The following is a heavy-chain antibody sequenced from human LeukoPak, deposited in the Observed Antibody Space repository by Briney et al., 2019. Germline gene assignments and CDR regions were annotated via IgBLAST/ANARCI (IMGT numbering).Heavy chain of an antibody. Sequence: GGSLRLSCEASGLTFSSYAMHWVRKAQGKGLEWVAVISYDGSNKYYADSVKGRFTISRDNSKNTLYLQMNSLRAEDTAVYYCARDGDIAAAAPYYYGMDVWGQGTTVTVSS. CDR1: GLTFSSYA. CDR3: ARDGDIAAAAPYYYGMDV. CDR2: ISYDGSNK. D-gene: IGHD6-13*01. V-gene: IGHV3-30-3*01. J-gene: IGHJ6*02.